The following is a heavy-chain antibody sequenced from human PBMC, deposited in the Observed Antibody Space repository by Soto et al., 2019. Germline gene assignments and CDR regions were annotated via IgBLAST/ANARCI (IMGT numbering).Heavy chain of an antibody. CDR2: ISGSSSSI. CDR1: GFTFSSYS. CDR3: ARDPYGPGNVFDL. D-gene: IGHD3-10*01. Sequence: EVQLVESGGGLVQPGGSLRLSCAGSGFTFSSYSMNWVRQAPGKGMEWVSYISGSSSSIYYTDSVKGRFTISRDNAKNSLHLQMNSLRDEDTAVYYCARDPYGPGNVFDLWGRGTLVTVSS. V-gene: IGHV3-48*02. J-gene: IGHJ2*01.